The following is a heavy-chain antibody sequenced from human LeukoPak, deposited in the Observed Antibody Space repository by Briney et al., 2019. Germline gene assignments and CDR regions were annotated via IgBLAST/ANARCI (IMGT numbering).Heavy chain of an antibody. V-gene: IGHV1-69*04. Sequence: GSSVKVSCKASGGTFSSYAISWVRQAPGQGLEWMGRIIPILGIANYAQKFQGRVTITADKSTSTAYTELSSLRSEDTAVYYCARGSVDIYYFDYWGQGPLVTVSS. CDR1: GGTFSSYA. D-gene: IGHD3-10*01. CDR3: ARGSVDIYYFDY. J-gene: IGHJ4*02. CDR2: IIPILGIA.